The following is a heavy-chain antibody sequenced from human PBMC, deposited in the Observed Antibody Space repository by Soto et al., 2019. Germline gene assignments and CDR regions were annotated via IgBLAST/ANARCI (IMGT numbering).Heavy chain of an antibody. CDR3: ARGGTYCSTTSCYFDS. D-gene: IGHD2-2*01. CDR1: GFKFSSYW. J-gene: IGHJ4*02. Sequence: EVQLVESGGDLIQPGGSLRLSCATSGFKFSSYWMHWVRQTPGKGLVWVSRIDNDGSSTVYADSVKGRFTISRDNAKNTLYLQMNSLRAEDTAVYYCARGGTYCSTTSCYFDSWGQGTLVTVSS. V-gene: IGHV3-74*01. CDR2: IDNDGSST.